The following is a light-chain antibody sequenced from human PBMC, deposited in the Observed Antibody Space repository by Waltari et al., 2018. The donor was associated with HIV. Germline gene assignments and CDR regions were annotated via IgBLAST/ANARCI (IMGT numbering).Light chain of an antibody. CDR3: VTWADRSSGPVV. CDR1: SSKIGSSY. V-gene: IGLV1-47*01. Sequence: PSASGTPGQRITISCSGSSSKIGSSYVHWYQHLPGTAPKLLIYRNNQRASGVPERFSGSKSGTSASLAISGLRSEDEADYYCVTWADRSSGPVVFGGGTKVTVL. CDR2: RNN. J-gene: IGLJ2*01.